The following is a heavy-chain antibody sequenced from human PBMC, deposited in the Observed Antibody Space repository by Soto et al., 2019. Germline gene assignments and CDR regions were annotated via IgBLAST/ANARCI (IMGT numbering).Heavy chain of an antibody. V-gene: IGHV3-30-3*01. Sequence: QVQLVESGGGVVQPGMSLRLSCAVSGFTFRNYAMHWVRQAPGTGMEWMAVISFDGANKFYADSVKGRFTISRDDYKKETYLEMNRLREDDTAMYYCARDEYASTGRHTSFEYCGQGTLVIFSS. D-gene: IGHD2-8*02. CDR3: ARDEYASTGRHTSFEY. CDR1: GFTFRNYA. J-gene: IGHJ4*02. CDR2: ISFDGANK.